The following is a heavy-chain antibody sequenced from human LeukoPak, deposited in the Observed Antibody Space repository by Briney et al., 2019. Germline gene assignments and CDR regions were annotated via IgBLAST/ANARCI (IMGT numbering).Heavy chain of an antibody. Sequence: SETLSLTCAVSGFSTSSNYYWGWIRQPPGKGLDWIGTIYDSGNTYYNPSLKSRVTISVDTSKNQFSLKLSSVTAADTAVYYCARSPDSPDYFDSSGYDYWGQGTLVTVSS. V-gene: IGHV4-38-2*01. CDR1: GFSTSSNYY. D-gene: IGHD3-22*01. CDR3: ARSPDSPDYFDSSGYDY. CDR2: IYDSGNT. J-gene: IGHJ4*02.